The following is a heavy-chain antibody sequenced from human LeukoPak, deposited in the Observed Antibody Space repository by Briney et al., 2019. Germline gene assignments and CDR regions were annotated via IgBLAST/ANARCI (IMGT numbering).Heavy chain of an antibody. D-gene: IGHD6-6*01. CDR1: GGSFSGYY. J-gene: IGHJ6*03. CDR2: INHSGST. Sequence: PSETLSLTCAVYGGSFSGYYWSWIRQPPGKGLEWVGEINHSGSTNYNPSLKSRVTITVDTSKNQFPLKLSSVTAADTAVYYCAGGYSSSHAFYYYMDVWGKGTTVTVSS. CDR3: AGGYSSSHAFYYYMDV. V-gene: IGHV4-34*01.